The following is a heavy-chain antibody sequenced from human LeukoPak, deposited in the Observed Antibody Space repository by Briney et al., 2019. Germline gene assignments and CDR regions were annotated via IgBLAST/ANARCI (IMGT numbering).Heavy chain of an antibody. CDR1: GFTFSSYS. Sequence: GGSLRLSCAASGFTFSSYSMNWVRQAPGKGLEWVSSISSSSSYIYYADSVKGRLTISRDNAKNSLYLQMNSLRAEDTAVYYCARDRGYSYGYLYYFDYWGQGTLVTVSS. D-gene: IGHD5-18*01. CDR2: ISSSSSYI. J-gene: IGHJ4*02. V-gene: IGHV3-21*01. CDR3: ARDRGYSYGYLYYFDY.